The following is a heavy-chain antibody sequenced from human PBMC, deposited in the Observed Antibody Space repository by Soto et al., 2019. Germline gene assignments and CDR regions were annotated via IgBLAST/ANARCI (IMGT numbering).Heavy chain of an antibody. CDR1: GYTFTGYY. CDR3: TRGSPLRFLKDYFDY. Sequence: ASVKVSCKASGYTFTGYYMHWVRQAPGQGLEWMGWINPNSGGTNYAQKFQGWVTMTRDTSISIAYLQMNSLKTEDTAVYYCTRGSPLRFLKDYFDYWGQGTLVTVSS. CDR2: INPNSGGT. V-gene: IGHV1-2*04. J-gene: IGHJ4*02. D-gene: IGHD3-3*01.